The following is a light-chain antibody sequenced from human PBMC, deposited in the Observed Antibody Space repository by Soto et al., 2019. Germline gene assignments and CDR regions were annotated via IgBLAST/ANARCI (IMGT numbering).Light chain of an antibody. Sequence: EIVLTQSPATLSLSPGERATLSCRASQIVSSYLAWYQQKPGQAPRLLIYDASNRATGIPARFSGSGSGTDFTLTISSLEPEDFAVYYCKQRSNWPPLTFGGGTKVEIK. CDR1: QIVSSY. CDR2: DAS. V-gene: IGKV3-11*01. CDR3: KQRSNWPPLT. J-gene: IGKJ4*01.